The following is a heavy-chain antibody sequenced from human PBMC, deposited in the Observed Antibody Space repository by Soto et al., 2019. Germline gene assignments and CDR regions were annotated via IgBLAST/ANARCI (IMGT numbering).Heavy chain of an antibody. CDR3: ARDLGSIAADGKGGCDY. CDR2: IKQDGSEK. Sequence: PGGSLRLSCAASGFPFSIYWMSWVRQSPGKGLEWVANIKQDGSEKYYVDSVKGRFTISRDNAKNSLYLKMNSLSDEDTAVYYCARDLGSIAADGKGGCDYWGQGTLVTVSS. CDR1: GFPFSIYW. V-gene: IGHV3-7*03. J-gene: IGHJ4*02. D-gene: IGHD6-13*01.